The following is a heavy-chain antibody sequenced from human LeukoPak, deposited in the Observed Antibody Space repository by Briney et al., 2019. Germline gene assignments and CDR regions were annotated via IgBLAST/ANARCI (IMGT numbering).Heavy chain of an antibody. Sequence: GGSLRLSWAASGFTFSSYSMNWVRQAPGKGLEWVSSISSSSSYIYYADSVKGRFTISRDNSKNTLYLQMNSLRAEDTAVYDCSRGFIAAAGTLGYWGQGTLVTVSS. V-gene: IGHV3-21*01. CDR1: GFTFSSYS. CDR2: ISSSSSYI. J-gene: IGHJ4*02. D-gene: IGHD6-13*01. CDR3: SRGFIAAAGTLGY.